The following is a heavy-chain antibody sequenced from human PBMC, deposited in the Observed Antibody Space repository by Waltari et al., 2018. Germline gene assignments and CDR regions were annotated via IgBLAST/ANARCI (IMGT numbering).Heavy chain of an antibody. CDR2: IYYSGST. Sequence: QVQLQESGPGLVKPSETLSLTCTVSGGSISSYYWSWIRPPPGKGLEWIGYIYYSGSTNYNPSLKSRVTISVDTSKNQFSLKLSSVTAADTAVYYCARVPLEPPFYYYYMDVWGKGTTVTISS. D-gene: IGHD1-1*01. V-gene: IGHV4-59*01. J-gene: IGHJ6*03. CDR1: GGSISSYY. CDR3: ARVPLEPPFYYYYMDV.